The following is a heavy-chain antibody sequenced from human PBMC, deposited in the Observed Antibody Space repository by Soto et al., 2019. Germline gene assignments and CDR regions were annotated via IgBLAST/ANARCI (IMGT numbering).Heavy chain of an antibody. CDR3: VKDNNWDEQG. CDR2: ISGNGDTT. V-gene: IGHV3-23*01. D-gene: IGHD1-26*01. CDR1: VFTFISNS. J-gene: IGHJ4*02. Sequence: VVSLILSCSSSVFTFISNSITLFRQAPGKGLEWVSIISGNGDTTYYADSVKGRFTVSRDNSKNTLYLQMNSLRVEDTAIYYCVKDNNWDEQGWGKGNLVNVSS.